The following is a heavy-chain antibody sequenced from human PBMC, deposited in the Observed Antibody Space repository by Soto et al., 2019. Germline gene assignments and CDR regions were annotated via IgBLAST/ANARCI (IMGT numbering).Heavy chain of an antibody. CDR1: GFTFSDYY. Sequence: GGSLRLSCAASGFTFSDYYMSWIRQAPGKGLEWVSYISSSSSYTNYADSVKGRFTISRDNAKNSLYLQMNSLRAEDTAVYYCARGAPGGSRSSDYWGQGTLVTVSS. CDR3: ARGAPGGSRSSDY. CDR2: ISSSSSYT. J-gene: IGHJ4*02. D-gene: IGHD2-15*01. V-gene: IGHV3-11*06.